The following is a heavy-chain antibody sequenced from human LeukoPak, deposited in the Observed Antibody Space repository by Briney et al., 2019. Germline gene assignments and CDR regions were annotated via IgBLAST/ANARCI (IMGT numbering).Heavy chain of an antibody. V-gene: IGHV3-23*01. CDR1: GFTFSSYA. J-gene: IGHJ3*02. Sequence: GGSLTLSCAPSGFTFSSYAMSWVRQAPGKGLECVSAISGSGGSTYYADSVKGRFTISRDNSKNTLYLQMNSLRAEDTAVYYCASAYYYGSGRSPRASDAFDIWGQGTMVTVSS. CDR2: ISGSGGST. CDR3: ASAYYYGSGRSPRASDAFDI. D-gene: IGHD3-10*01.